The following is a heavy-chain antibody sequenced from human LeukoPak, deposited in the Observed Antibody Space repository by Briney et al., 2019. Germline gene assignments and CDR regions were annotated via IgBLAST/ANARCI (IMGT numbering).Heavy chain of an antibody. CDR1: GGSISSGDYY. V-gene: IGHV4-30-4*01. CDR2: IYYSGST. D-gene: IGHD4-11*01. J-gene: IGHJ4*02. CDR3: ARGRTVTTPDPNYFDY. Sequence: SETLSLTCTVSGGSISSGDYYWSWIRQPPGKGLEWIGYIYYSGSTYYNPSLKSRVTISVDTSKNQFSLKLSSVTAADTAVYYCARGRTVTTPDPNYFDYWGQGTLVTVSS.